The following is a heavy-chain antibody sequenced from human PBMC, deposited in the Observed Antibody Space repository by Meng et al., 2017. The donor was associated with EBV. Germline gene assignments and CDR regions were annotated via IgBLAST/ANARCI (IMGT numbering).Heavy chain of an antibody. CDR2: ISAYNSNT. V-gene: IGHV1-18*01. CDR3: ARGLDYFDY. Sequence: QVQLLPSGDEVKKTGASVKVSCKASGYTFTSYGSSWVRQAPGKGLEWMGCISAYNSNTNYAQKLQGRVTMTTDTSTSTAYMELRSLRSDDTVVYYCARGLDYFDYWGQGTLVTVSS. J-gene: IGHJ4*02. CDR1: GYTFTSYG.